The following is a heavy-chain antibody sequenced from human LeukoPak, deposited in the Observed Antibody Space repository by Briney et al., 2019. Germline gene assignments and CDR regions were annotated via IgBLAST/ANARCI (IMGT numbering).Heavy chain of an antibody. Sequence: GGSLRLSCAASGFTFSSYSMNWVRQAPGEGLEWVSSISSSSSYIYYADSVKGRFTISRDNAKNSLYLQMNSLRAEDTAVYYCARGEGYTVTRSYFDYWGQGTLVTVSS. D-gene: IGHD4-11*01. J-gene: IGHJ4*02. V-gene: IGHV3-21*01. CDR3: ARGEGYTVTRSYFDY. CDR2: ISSSSSYI. CDR1: GFTFSSYS.